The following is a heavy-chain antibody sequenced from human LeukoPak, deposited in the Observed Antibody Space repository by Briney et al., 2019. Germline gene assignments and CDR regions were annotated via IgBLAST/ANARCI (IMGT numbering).Heavy chain of an antibody. V-gene: IGHV3-21*04. CDR3: AKGGPYSSSSDAFDI. CDR1: GFTFSSYS. D-gene: IGHD6-6*01. J-gene: IGHJ3*02. Sequence: GGSLRLSCAASGFTFSSYSMNWVRQAPGKGLEWVSSISSSSSYIYYADSVKGRFTISRDNAKNSLYLQMNSLRAEDTALYYCAKGGPYSSSSDAFDIWGQGTMVTVSS. CDR2: ISSSSSYI.